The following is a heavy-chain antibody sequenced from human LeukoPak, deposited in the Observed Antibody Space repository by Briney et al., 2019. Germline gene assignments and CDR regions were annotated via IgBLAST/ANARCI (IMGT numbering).Heavy chain of an antibody. CDR2: ISAYNGNT. V-gene: IGHV1-18*04. CDR3: ADSLGAGDAFDI. CDR1: GYTFTSYY. Sequence: GASVKVSCKASGYTFTSYYMHWVRHAPGQGREWMGWISAYNGNTNYAQKLQGRVTMTTDTSTSTAYMELRSVRSDDTVVYYCADSLGAGDAFDIWGQGTMVTVSS. J-gene: IGHJ3*02. D-gene: IGHD1-26*01.